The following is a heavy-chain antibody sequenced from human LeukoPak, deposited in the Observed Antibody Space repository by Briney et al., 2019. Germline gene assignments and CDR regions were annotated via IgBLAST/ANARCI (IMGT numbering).Heavy chain of an antibody. CDR3: ARGPDTAMDYDAFDI. V-gene: IGHV4-34*01. J-gene: IGHJ3*02. CDR1: VGPLGGNY. CDR2: INHSGST. D-gene: IGHD5-18*01. Sequence: PSETLSLTCAFYVGPLGGNYGAGFPRPPGRGRGWIGEINHSGSTNYNPSLKSRVTISVDTSKNQFSLKLSSVTAADTAVYYCARGPDTAMDYDAFDIWGQGTMVTVSS.